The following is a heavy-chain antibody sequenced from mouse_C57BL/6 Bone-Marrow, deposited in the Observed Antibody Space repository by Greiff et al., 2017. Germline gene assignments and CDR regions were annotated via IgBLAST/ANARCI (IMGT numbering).Heavy chain of an antibody. CDR3: ASYALYAMDY. CDR2: IWSGGST. CDR1: GFSLTSYG. D-gene: IGHD6-5*01. J-gene: IGHJ4*01. V-gene: IGHV2-2*01. Sequence: VQRVESGPGLVQPSQSLSITCTVSGFSLTSYGVHWVRQSPGKGLEWLGVIWSGGSTDYNAAFISRLSISKDNSKSQVFFKMNSLQADDTAIYYCASYALYAMDYWGQGTSVTVSS.